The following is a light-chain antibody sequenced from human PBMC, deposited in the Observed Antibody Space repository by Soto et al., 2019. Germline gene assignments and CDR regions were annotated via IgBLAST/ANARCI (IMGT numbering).Light chain of an antibody. CDR2: DVS. Sequence: QSALTQPRSVSGSPGQSVTISCTGTSSDVGGYNYVSWYQQHPGKAPKLMIYDVSQRPSGVPDRFSGSKSGNTASLTISGLQAEDGADYYCCSYAGIYTYVFGTGTKVTVL. CDR3: CSYAGIYTYV. J-gene: IGLJ1*01. CDR1: SSDVGGYNY. V-gene: IGLV2-11*01.